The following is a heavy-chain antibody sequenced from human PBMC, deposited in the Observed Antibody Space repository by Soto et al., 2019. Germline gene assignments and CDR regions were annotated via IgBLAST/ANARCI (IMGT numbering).Heavy chain of an antibody. Sequence: QVQLVESGGGVVQPGRSLRLSCAASGFTFSSYAMHWVRQAPGKGLEWVAVISYDGSNKYYADSVKGRFTISRDNSKNTLYLQMNSLRAEDTAVYYCARGGYDILTGYFTPSDYYGMDVWGQGTTVTVSS. CDR3: ARGGYDILTGYFTPSDYYGMDV. CDR1: GFTFSSYA. CDR2: ISYDGSNK. J-gene: IGHJ6*02. D-gene: IGHD3-9*01. V-gene: IGHV3-30-3*01.